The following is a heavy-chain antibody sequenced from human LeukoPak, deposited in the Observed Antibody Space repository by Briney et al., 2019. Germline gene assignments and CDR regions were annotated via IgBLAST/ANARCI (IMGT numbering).Heavy chain of an antibody. V-gene: IGHV4-39*07. CDR3: QVGDFWSGPPHYYMDV. D-gene: IGHD3-3*01. CDR1: GGSISSSSCY. J-gene: IGHJ6*03. CDR2: IHYSGST. Sequence: PSETLSLTCAVSGGSISSSSCYWGWIRQPPGKGLEWIGSIHYSGSTNYNPSLKSRVTMSVDTSKRQLSLRLTSVTAADTAVYCTQVGDFWSGPPHYYMDVWGTGTTVTVSS.